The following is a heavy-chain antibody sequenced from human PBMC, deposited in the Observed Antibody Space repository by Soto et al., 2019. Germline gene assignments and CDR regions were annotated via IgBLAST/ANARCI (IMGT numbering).Heavy chain of an antibody. CDR3: ARVDYTFNWLDP. V-gene: IGHV5-51*01. J-gene: IGHJ5*02. Sequence: PGESLKISCKCSGYSFTNYWIGWVRQLPGKGLEWMGIIYPGDSDTRYSPSFQGQVTISADKSTSTAYLQWSSLRASDTAMYFCARVDYTFNWLDPWGQGTLVTVSS. D-gene: IGHD2-2*02. CDR2: IYPGDSDT. CDR1: GYSFTNYW.